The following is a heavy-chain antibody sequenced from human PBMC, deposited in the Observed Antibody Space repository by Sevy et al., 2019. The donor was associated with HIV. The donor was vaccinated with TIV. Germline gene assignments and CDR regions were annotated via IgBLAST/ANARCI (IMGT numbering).Heavy chain of an antibody. Sequence: GGSLRLSCADSGFTCSNYAMAWVRQAPGNGLEWVSAIGVSGDFTYYADSVRGRFTVSRDKSKNTLFLQMNSLRAEDTAVYYCAIKITMIRGDQGPFDYWGQGTLVTVSS. CDR1: GFTCSNYA. V-gene: IGHV3-23*01. CDR2: IGVSGDFT. CDR3: AIKITMIRGDQGPFDY. D-gene: IGHD3-10*01. J-gene: IGHJ4*02.